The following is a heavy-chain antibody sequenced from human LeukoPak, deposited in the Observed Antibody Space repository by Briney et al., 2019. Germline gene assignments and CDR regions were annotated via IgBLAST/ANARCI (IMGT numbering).Heavy chain of an antibody. V-gene: IGHV4-39*01. Sequence: SETLSLTCTVSGGSISSSSYYWGWIRQPPGKGLEWIGSIYYSGSTYYNPSLKSRVTISVDTSKNQFSLKLSSVTAADTAVYYCARLRGYVFHYFDYWGQGTLVTVSS. CDR1: GGSISSSSYY. D-gene: IGHD5-12*01. CDR3: ARLRGYVFHYFDY. CDR2: IYYSGST. J-gene: IGHJ4*02.